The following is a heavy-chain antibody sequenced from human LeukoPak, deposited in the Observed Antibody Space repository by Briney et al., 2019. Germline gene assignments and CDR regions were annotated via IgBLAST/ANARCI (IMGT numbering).Heavy chain of an antibody. J-gene: IGHJ6*04. Sequence: SVKVSCKASGGTFSSYAVSWVRQAPGQGLEWMGGIIPIFGTANYAQKFQGRVTITADESTSTAYMELSSLRSEDTAVYYCAREGGGYSSYQSMDVWGKGTTVTVSS. V-gene: IGHV1-69*01. CDR2: IIPIFGTA. D-gene: IGHD5-18*01. CDR1: GGTFSSYA. CDR3: AREGGGYSSYQSMDV.